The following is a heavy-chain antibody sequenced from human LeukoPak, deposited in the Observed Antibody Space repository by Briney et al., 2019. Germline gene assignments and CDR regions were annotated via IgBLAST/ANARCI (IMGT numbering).Heavy chain of an antibody. Sequence: SDTLSLTCAVYGESLNYYYWSWIRQSPGKGLEWIGDIFDGKTINYNPSLKSRVTISAATSSQQFSLNLKSVTAADTAVYFCASGAWAARLNSWAQGALVIVPS. CDR2: IFDGKTI. CDR3: ASGAWAARLNS. D-gene: IGHD4-23*01. CDR1: GESLNYYY. J-gene: IGHJ4*02. V-gene: IGHV4-34*12.